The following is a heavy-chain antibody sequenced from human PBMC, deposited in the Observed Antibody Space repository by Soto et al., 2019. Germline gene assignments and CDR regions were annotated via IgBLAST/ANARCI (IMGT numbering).Heavy chain of an antibody. CDR3: ARQPVAPGLRYFDS. J-gene: IGHJ4*02. CDR1: GDSMNNYY. Sequence: QVQLQESGPGLVKPSETLSLTCTVSGDSMNNYYWSWIRQTPGKGLEWIGYIFPTGATEYTSSLKSRITMSVDTSKSQFSRKVTTVTAADTAVYYCARQPVAPGLRYFDSWGQGTLVTVSS. CDR2: IFPTGAT. V-gene: IGHV4-4*08. D-gene: IGHD5-12*01.